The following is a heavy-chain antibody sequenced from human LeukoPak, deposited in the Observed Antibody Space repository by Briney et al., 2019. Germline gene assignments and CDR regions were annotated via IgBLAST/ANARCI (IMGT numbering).Heavy chain of an antibody. Sequence: GGSLRLSCAASGFTFSTYTMNWIRQAPGKGLEWVSAISGSGGTTYYTDSVKGRFTISRDNSKSTLYLQMNSLRAEDTAVYYCAKGTDNSGWYWGQETLVTVSS. J-gene: IGHJ4*02. V-gene: IGHV3-23*01. CDR2: ISGSGGTT. D-gene: IGHD5-12*01. CDR3: AKGTDNSGWY. CDR1: GFTFSTYT.